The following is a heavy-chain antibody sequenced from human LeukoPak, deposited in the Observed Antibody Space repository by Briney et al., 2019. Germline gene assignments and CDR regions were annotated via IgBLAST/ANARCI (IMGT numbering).Heavy chain of an antibody. J-gene: IGHJ3*02. Sequence: GAPVTVSCKASGYTFTSYGISWVRQAPGQGLEGMGWISAYNGNTNYAQKLQGRVTMTTDTSTSTAYMELRSLRSDDTAVYYCARGTPYSSGWYPSADDAFDIWGQGTMVTVSS. V-gene: IGHV1-18*01. CDR3: ARGTPYSSGWYPSADDAFDI. CDR1: GYTFTSYG. D-gene: IGHD6-19*01. CDR2: ISAYNGNT.